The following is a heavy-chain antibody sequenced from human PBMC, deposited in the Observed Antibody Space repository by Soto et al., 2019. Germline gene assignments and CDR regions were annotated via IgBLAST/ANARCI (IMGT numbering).Heavy chain of an antibody. CDR1: GYTFTGYY. D-gene: IGHD4-4*01. J-gene: IGHJ4*02. V-gene: IGHV1-2*04. CDR2: INPNSGGT. Sequence: GASVKVSCKASGYTFTGYYMHWVRQAPGQGLEWMGWINPNSGGTNYAQKFQGWVTMTRDTSISTAYMELSRLRSDDTAVYYCARDSTVTTLMFLGGFDYWGQGTLVTVSS. CDR3: ARDSTVTTLMFLGGFDY.